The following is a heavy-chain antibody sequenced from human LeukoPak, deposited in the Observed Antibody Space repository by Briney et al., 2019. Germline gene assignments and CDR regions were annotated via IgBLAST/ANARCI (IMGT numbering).Heavy chain of an antibody. CDR3: AKETFGGYMNFDY. CDR1: GFTFDDYA. V-gene: IGHV3-9*01. D-gene: IGHD3-16*01. Sequence: GGSLRLSCAASGFTFDDYAMHWVRQAPGKGLEWVSGISWNSGSIGYADSVKGRFTISRDNAKNSLYLQMNSLRAEDTALYYCAKETFGGYMNFDYWGQGTLVTVSS. J-gene: IGHJ4*02. CDR2: ISWNSGSI.